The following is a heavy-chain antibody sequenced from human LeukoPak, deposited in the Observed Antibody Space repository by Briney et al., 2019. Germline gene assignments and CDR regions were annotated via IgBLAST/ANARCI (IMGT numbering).Heavy chain of an antibody. Sequence: SETLSLTCTVSGGSISSGGYYWSWIRQPPGKGLEWIGYIYHSGSTYYNPSLKSRVTISVDRSKNQFSLKLSSVTAADTAVYYCARASGYYSIPFDYWGQGTLVTVSS. CDR1: GGSISSGGYY. D-gene: IGHD3-22*01. CDR3: ARASGYYSIPFDY. J-gene: IGHJ4*02. V-gene: IGHV4-30-2*01. CDR2: IYHSGST.